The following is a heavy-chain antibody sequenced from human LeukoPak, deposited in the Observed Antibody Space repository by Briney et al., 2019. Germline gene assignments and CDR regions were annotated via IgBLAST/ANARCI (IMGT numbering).Heavy chain of an antibody. CDR3: ARVRRDGYSYFDY. CDR2: ISSSGSTI. D-gene: IGHD5-24*01. J-gene: IGHJ4*02. CDR1: GFTFSDYY. V-gene: IGHV3-11*04. Sequence: KPGGSLRLSCAASGFTFSDYYMSWIRQAPGKGLEWVSYISSSGSTIYYADSVKGRFTISRDNAKNSLYLQMNSLRAEDTAVYYCARVRRDGYSYFDYWGQGTLVTVSS.